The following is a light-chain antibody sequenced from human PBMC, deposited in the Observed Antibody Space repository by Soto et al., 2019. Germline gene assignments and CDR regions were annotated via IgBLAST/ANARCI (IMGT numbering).Light chain of an antibody. CDR3: QSHDSSLHASV. V-gene: IGLV2-14*01. CDR2: GDT. J-gene: IGLJ1*01. Sequence: QSVLTQPASVSGSPGQSIAISCTGTSSDVGGDNDVPWYQQHPGKAPKLMIHGDTNRPSGVPDRFSGSKSGSSASLAITGLQAEDEADYYCQSHDSSLHASVFGTGTKVTVL. CDR1: SSDVGGDND.